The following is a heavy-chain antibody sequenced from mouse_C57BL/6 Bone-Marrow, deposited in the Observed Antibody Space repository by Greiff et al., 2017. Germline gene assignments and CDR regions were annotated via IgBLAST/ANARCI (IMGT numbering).Heavy chain of an antibody. D-gene: IGHD1-1*01. V-gene: IGHV1-54*01. Sequence: QVQLQQSGAELVRPGTSVKVSCKASGYAFTNYLIEWVKQRPGQGLEWIGVINPGSGGTNYNEKFKGKATLTADKSSSTAYMQLSSLTSEDSAFYFCARANYYGSSYYYFDYWGQGTTLTVSS. CDR1: GYAFTNYL. J-gene: IGHJ2*01. CDR2: INPGSGGT. CDR3: ARANYYGSSYYYFDY.